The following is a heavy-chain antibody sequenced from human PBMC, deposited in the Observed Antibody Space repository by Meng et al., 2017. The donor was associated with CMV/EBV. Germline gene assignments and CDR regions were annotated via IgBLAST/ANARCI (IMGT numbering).Heavy chain of an antibody. D-gene: IGHD3-10*01. CDR1: GFTFDDYA. CDR2: ISWNSGSI. J-gene: IGHJ4*02. Sequence: SLKISCAASGFTFDDYAMHWVRQAPGKGLEWVSGISWNSGSIGYADSVKGRFTISRDNAKNSLYLQMNSLRAEDTAVYYCARAGGMYVGGSGIDYFDYWGQGTLVTVSS. CDR3: ARAGGMYVGGSGIDYFDY. V-gene: IGHV3-9*01.